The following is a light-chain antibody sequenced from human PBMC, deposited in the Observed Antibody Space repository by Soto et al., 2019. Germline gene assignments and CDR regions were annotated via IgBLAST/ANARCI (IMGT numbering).Light chain of an antibody. CDR3: QQRRDWPST. CDR1: QSVSSD. Sequence: EIVLTQSPATLSLSPGERATLSCRASQSVSSDLAWYQQKPGQAPRLLIYDASNMATGIPARFSGSGSGTDFTLTISSLEPDDFVVYYCQQRRDWPSTFGGGTKVQIK. J-gene: IGKJ4*02. CDR2: DAS. V-gene: IGKV3-11*01.